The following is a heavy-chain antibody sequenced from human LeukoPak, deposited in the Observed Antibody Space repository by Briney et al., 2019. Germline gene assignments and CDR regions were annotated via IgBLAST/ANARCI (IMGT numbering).Heavy chain of an antibody. Sequence: GGSLRLSCAASGFTFSTYTMNWVRQAPEKGLEWLSYITSSSSTIYYADSVKGRFTISRDNAKNSLYLQMNSLRDEDTAVYYCARGPYGDYVDAFDIWGQGTMVTVSS. D-gene: IGHD4-17*01. CDR1: GFTFSTYT. J-gene: IGHJ3*02. V-gene: IGHV3-48*02. CDR3: ARGPYGDYVDAFDI. CDR2: ITSSSSTI.